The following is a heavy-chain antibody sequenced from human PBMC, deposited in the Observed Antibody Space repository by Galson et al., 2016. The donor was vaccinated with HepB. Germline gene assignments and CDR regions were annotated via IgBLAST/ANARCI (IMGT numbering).Heavy chain of an antibody. V-gene: IGHV3-53*01. CDR2: SYGDGST. CDR1: GFIVSNDY. Sequence: SLRLSCAASGFIVSNDYMNWVRQAPGKGLEWLSVSYGDGSTYYAESVRGRFTISRDNSKNSVFLQMNNLRAEDTAAYYCARDPGFRNGMNVWGQGTTVTVSS. CDR3: ARDPGFRNGMNV. J-gene: IGHJ6*02.